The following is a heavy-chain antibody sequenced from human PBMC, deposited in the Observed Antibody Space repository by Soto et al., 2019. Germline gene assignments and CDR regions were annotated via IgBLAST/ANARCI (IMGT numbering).Heavy chain of an antibody. J-gene: IGHJ5*02. CDR3: ARDATLHFDFWKKWNWFDL. Sequence: ASVKVSCKTSGYTFTKYTIHWVRQAPGQRLEWMGWINAGNGNTEYSQKFQDRVTITRDTSASTAYMELSSLRSEDSGVYYCARDATLHFDFWKKWNWFDLWGQGTLVTVSS. D-gene: IGHD3-3*01. V-gene: IGHV1-3*01. CDR1: GYTFTKYT. CDR2: INAGNGNT.